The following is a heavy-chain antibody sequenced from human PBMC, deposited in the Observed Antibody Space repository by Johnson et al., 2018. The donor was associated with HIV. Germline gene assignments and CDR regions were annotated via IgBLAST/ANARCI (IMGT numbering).Heavy chain of an antibody. V-gene: IGHV3-30-3*01. CDR2: ISYDGSNK. CDR1: GFTFSSYA. J-gene: IGHJ3*02. CDR3: AGGSTYYYDSSGSDAFDI. Sequence: QVQLVESGGGVVQPGRSLRLSCAASGFTFSSYAMHWVRQAPGKGLEWVAVISYDGSNKYYADSVKGRFTISRDNSKNTLYLQMNSLRAEDTAVYYCAGGSTYYYDSSGSDAFDIWGQGTMVTVSS. D-gene: IGHD3-22*01.